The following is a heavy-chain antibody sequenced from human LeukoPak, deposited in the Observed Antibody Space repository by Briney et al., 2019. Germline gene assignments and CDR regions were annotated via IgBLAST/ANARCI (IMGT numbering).Heavy chain of an antibody. CDR1: GFTFSGYT. CDR3: ARDPRYSIYQSNYYMDV. D-gene: IGHD4-11*01. V-gene: IGHV3-21*01. J-gene: IGHJ6*03. CDR2: ISSSSIYK. Sequence: GGSLRLSCSASGFTFSGYTMNWVRHAPGKGLEWVSSISSSSIYKYYADSMRGRFTISRDNAKNSMYLQMNSLTAEDTAVYYCARDPRYSIYQSNYYMDVWGKGTTVTVSS.